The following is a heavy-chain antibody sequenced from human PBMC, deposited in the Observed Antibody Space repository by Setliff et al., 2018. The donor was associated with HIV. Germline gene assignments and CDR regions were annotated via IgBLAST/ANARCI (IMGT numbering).Heavy chain of an antibody. CDR2: IYYNGSP. CDR1: GASISSSGSY. CDR3: ARRQAATMGVYSYYFMDV. Sequence: PSETLPLTCTVSGASISSSGSYWGWIRQSPGKGLQWIGSIYYNGSPYYNPSLRSRLTLSVDTSKNQFSLRLSSVTAADTAIYYCARRQAATMGVYSYYFMDVWGKGTTVTVSS. D-gene: IGHD3-10*01. V-gene: IGHV4-39*01. J-gene: IGHJ6*03.